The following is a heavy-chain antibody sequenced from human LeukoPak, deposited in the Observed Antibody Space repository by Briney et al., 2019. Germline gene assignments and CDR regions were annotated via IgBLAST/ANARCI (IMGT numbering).Heavy chain of an antibody. D-gene: IGHD4-11*01. CDR2: IQQHGSET. J-gene: IGHJ6*03. CDR3: ATDGMTNGYYYMDV. Sequence: GGSLRLSCEGSGFTFSNYWMSWVRQAPGKGLEWVANIQQHGSETYYGDSVKGRFTISRDNAKNSLYLQMNSLRAEDTAVYYCATDGMTNGYYYMDVWGKGTTVTVSS. V-gene: IGHV3-7*01. CDR1: GFTFSNYW.